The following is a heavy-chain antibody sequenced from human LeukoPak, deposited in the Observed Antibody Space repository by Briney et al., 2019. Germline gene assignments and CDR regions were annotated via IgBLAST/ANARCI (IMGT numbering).Heavy chain of an antibody. CDR1: GFTVSSNY. V-gene: IGHV3-66*01. D-gene: IGHD3-10*01. J-gene: IGHJ4*02. CDR3: ARGYGSGSSIYYFDY. CDR2: IYSGGST. Sequence: AGGSLRLSCAASGFTVSSNYMSWVRQAPGKGLEWVSVIYSGGSTYYADSVKGRFTISRDNSKNTLYLQMNSLRAEDTAVYYCARGYGSGSSIYYFDYWGQGTLVTVSS.